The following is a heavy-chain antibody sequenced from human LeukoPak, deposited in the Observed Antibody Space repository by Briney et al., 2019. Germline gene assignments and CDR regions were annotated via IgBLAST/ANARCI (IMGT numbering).Heavy chain of an antibody. D-gene: IGHD6-19*01. Sequence: GGSLRLSCAVSGFTFSSYPTHWVRPAPGEGLEYVSSILGNGGTTSYANSVKGRVTISRDNSRNTLYLQMGSLRADDMAVYYCTRDGTSGWHFDYWGQGTLVTVSS. CDR3: TRDGTSGWHFDY. CDR2: ILGNGGTT. J-gene: IGHJ4*02. CDR1: GFTFSSYP. V-gene: IGHV3-64*01.